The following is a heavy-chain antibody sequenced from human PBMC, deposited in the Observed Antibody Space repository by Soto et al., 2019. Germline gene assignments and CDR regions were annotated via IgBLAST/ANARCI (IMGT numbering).Heavy chain of an antibody. CDR3: AREMATTAGWFDP. V-gene: IGHV3-11*05. Sequence: QVQLVESGGGLVKPGGSLRLSCAASGFTFSDYYMSWIRQAPGKGLEWVSYISTSSSYTNYADSVKGRFTISRDNAKNSLYLQMNSLSAEDTAVYYCAREMATTAGWFDPWGQGTLVTVSS. J-gene: IGHJ5*02. CDR2: ISTSSSYT. D-gene: IGHD5-12*01. CDR1: GFTFSDYY.